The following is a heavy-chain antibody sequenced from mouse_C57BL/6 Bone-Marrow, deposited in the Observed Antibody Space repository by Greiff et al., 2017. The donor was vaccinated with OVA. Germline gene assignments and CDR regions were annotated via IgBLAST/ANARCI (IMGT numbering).Heavy chain of an antibody. CDR3: ASRGLRLHYFDY. CDR1: GYTFTSYW. CDR2: IYPGSGST. V-gene: IGHV1-55*01. J-gene: IGHJ2*01. D-gene: IGHD3-2*02. Sequence: VQLQQPGAELVKPGASVKMSCKASGYTFTSYWITWVKQRPGQGLEWIGDIYPGSGSTNYNEKFKSKATLTVDTSSSTAYMQLSSLTSEDSAVYYCASRGLRLHYFDYWGQGTTLTVSS.